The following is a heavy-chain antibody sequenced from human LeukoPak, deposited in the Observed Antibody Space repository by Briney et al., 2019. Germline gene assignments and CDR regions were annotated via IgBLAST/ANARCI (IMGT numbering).Heavy chain of an antibody. CDR3: ARVSPPQTVRGWGYYMDV. CDR1: GFTFDDYG. J-gene: IGHJ6*03. V-gene: IGHV3-20*04. CDR2: INWNGGST. D-gene: IGHD3-10*01. Sequence: AGGSLRLSCAASGFTFDDYGMSWVRQAPGKGLEWVSGINWNGGSTGYADSVKGRFTISRDNAKNSLFLQMNSLRAEDTALYYCARVSPPQTVRGWGYYMDVWGKGTTVTVSS.